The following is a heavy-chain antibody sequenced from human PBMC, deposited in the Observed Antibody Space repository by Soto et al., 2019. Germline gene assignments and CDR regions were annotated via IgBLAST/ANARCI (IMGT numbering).Heavy chain of an antibody. CDR2: ISYDGSNK. CDR3: AKEPLDIVVVPADPTRLYYYGMDV. V-gene: IGHV3-30*18. J-gene: IGHJ6*02. Sequence: QVQLVESGGGVVQPGRSLRLSCAASGFTFSSYGMHWVRQAPGKGLEWVAVISYDGSNKYYADSVKGRFTISRDNSKNTLYLQMNSLRAEDTAVYYCAKEPLDIVVVPADPTRLYYYGMDVWGQGTTVTVSS. CDR1: GFTFSSYG. D-gene: IGHD2-2*03.